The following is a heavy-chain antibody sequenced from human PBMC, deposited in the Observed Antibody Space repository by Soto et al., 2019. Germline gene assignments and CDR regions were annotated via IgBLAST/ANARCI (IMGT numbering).Heavy chain of an antibody. D-gene: IGHD3-16*01. V-gene: IGHV4-59*03. CDR1: GDAISNYY. CDR3: ARGTRALIPSFFAY. CDR2: GHESGST. Sequence: SETLSLTCSVSGDAISNYYWSWIRQTPGRGLEWIGRGHESGSTDYNPSLSGRVIISLHTSKSQISLSLRSATAADTATYYCARGTRALIPSFFAYWGQGIPVTVSS. J-gene: IGHJ4*02.